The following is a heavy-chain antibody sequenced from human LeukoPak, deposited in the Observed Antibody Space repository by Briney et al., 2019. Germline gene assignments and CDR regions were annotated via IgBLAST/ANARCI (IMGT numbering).Heavy chain of an antibody. CDR1: GFTFSTYF. J-gene: IGHJ3*02. CDR2: IASDGSHT. Sequence: GRSLRLSCAASGFTFSTYFTHWVRQAPGKGLEWVAVIASDGSHTFYVESVKGRFTISRDNSKNTLYLQMNSLRAEDTAVYFCARERQDTIVHSGAFDIWGQGTMVTVSS. CDR3: ARERQDTIVHSGAFDI. V-gene: IGHV3-30-3*01. D-gene: IGHD3-10*01.